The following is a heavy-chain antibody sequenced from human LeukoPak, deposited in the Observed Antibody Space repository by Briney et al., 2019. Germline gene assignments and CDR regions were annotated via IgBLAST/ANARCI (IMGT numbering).Heavy chain of an antibody. CDR2: IYYSGST. CDR3: ARHEGLRDGYNDY. CDR1: GGSISSSSYY. D-gene: IGHD5-24*01. V-gene: IGHV4-39*01. Sequence: KPSETLSLTCTVSGGSISSSSYYWGWIRQPPGKGLEWIGSIYYSGSTYYNPSLKSRVTISVDTSKNQFSLKLSSVTAADTAVYYCARHEGLRDGYNDYWGQGTLVTVSS. J-gene: IGHJ4*02.